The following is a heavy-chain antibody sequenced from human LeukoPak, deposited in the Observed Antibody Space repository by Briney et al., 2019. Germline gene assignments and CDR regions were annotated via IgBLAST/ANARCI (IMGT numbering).Heavy chain of an antibody. Sequence: PGRSLRLSCEASGFTFISYGMHWVRQAPGKGLEWVALIWFDGSNKYYADSVKGRFTISRDNSKNTLYLQMNSLRAEDTAVYYCARFGNPYGDCVPGFYGLEYWGQGTLVTVSS. CDR1: GFTFISYG. CDR3: ARFGNPYGDCVPGFYGLEY. V-gene: IGHV3-33*01. J-gene: IGHJ4*02. CDR2: IWFDGSNK. D-gene: IGHD4-17*01.